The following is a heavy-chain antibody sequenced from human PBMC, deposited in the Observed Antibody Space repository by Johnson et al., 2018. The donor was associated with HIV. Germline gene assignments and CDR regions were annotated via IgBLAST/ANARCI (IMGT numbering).Heavy chain of an antibody. CDR2: IWYDGSNK. CDR1: GFTFSSYG. D-gene: IGHD1/OR15-1a*01. CDR3: ARGGLGFQNIHDPFDI. V-gene: IGHV3-33*01. Sequence: QMQLVESGGGVVQPGRSLRLSCAASGFTFSSYGMHWVRQAPGKGLEWVAVIWYDGSNKYYADSVKGRFHISRDNSNNSLYLQMNSLRAEDTALYYCARGGLGFQNIHDPFDIWGQGTMVTVSS. J-gene: IGHJ3*02.